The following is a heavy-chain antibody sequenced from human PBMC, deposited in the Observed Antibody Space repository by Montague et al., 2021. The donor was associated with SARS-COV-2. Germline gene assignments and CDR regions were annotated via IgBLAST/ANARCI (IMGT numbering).Heavy chain of an antibody. CDR2: IYYTGSR. CDR1: GDSVSRGSSY. D-gene: IGHD5-24*01. V-gene: IGHV4-61*01. Sequence: SETLSLTCTVSGDSVSRGSSYWSWIRQPPGKGLEWIGYIYYTGSRKYXSSLKSRLTISVDTSKNQSSLKLSSVTAADTAVYYCARHARGEGYTSWFDSWGQGTLVTVSS. J-gene: IGHJ5*01. CDR3: ARHARGEGYTSWFDS.